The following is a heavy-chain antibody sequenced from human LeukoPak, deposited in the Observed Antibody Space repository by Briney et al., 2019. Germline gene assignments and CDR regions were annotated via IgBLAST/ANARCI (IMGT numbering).Heavy chain of an antibody. CDR1: GFTFSAYP. CDR2: ISSTGTYI. J-gene: IGHJ4*02. V-gene: IGHV3-21*04. Sequence: KSGGSLRLSCVASGFTFSAYPVHWVRQTPEKGLEWVSSISSTGTYIYYADSVKGRFTISRDNAKSSLYLQMNSLRAEDTAVYYCARDLAAAGGVNDYWGQGTLVTVSS. CDR3: ARDLAAAGGVNDY. D-gene: IGHD6-13*01.